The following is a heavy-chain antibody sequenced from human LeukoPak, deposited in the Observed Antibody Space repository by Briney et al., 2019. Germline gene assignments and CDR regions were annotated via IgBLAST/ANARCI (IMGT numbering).Heavy chain of an antibody. V-gene: IGHV3-21*01. J-gene: IGHJ4*02. Sequence: PGGSLRLSCAASGFTFSSYSMNWVLQAPGKGLEGVSSISSSSSYIYYAYSVKGRFTISRDNAKNSLYLQMNSLRAEDTAVYYCARVDSSGYYYGGVDYFDYWGQGTLATVSS. CDR2: ISSSSSYI. CDR1: GFTFSSYS. D-gene: IGHD3-22*01. CDR3: ARVDSSGYYYGGVDYFDY.